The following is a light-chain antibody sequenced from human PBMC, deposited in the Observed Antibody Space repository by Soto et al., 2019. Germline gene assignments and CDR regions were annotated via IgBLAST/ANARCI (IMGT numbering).Light chain of an antibody. CDR3: QQYHTSSIT. J-gene: IGKJ5*01. CDR2: SAS. CDR1: QGIRND. Sequence: DIQMTQSPSSLSASVGDRVTISCRASQGIRNDLAWYQQKPGKAPKGLIYSASTLHSGVPSRFSGSGSGTEFTLSIDSLQPDDFATYYCQQYHTSSITFGQGTRLEIK. V-gene: IGKV1-17*01.